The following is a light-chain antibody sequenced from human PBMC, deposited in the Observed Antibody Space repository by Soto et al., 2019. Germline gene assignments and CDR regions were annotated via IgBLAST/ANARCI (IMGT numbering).Light chain of an antibody. Sequence: ENVMTQSPATLSVSQGDRATLSCRASQSVSSIAWYQQKPGQPPRLLIYGASRRATNIPARFSGGGSDTEFTLTISTLQSEDFAVYYCQYYDNWRLSFGGGTNVDNK. CDR3: QYYDNWRLS. CDR1: QSVSS. V-gene: IGKV3-15*01. J-gene: IGKJ4*01. CDR2: GAS.